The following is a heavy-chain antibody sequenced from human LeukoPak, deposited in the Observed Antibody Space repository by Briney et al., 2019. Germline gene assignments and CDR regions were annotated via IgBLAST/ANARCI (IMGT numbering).Heavy chain of an antibody. D-gene: IGHD6-13*01. CDR1: GFTFTSSA. CDR3: AASYSSSWVDY. J-gene: IGHJ4*02. CDR2: IVVGSGNT. Sequence: ASVKVSCKASGFTFTSSAVQWVRQARGQRLEWIGWIVVGSGNTNYAQKFQERVTITRDMSTSTAYMELSSLRSEDTAVYYGAASYSSSWVDYWGQGTLVTVSS. V-gene: IGHV1-58*01.